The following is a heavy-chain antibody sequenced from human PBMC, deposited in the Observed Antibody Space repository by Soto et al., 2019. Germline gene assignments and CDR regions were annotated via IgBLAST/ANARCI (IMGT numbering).Heavy chain of an antibody. CDR3: ARNRKGNYGMDV. V-gene: IGHV5-51*01. CDR2: IYPGDSYA. D-gene: IGHD3-10*01. J-gene: IGHJ6*02. Sequence: PGESLKISCKGSGYSFTSYWIGWVRQMPGKGLEWMGIIYPGDSYANYSPSFQGHVTVSADRSITTAYLQWSSLKASDTAIYFCARNRKGNYGMDVWGQGTTVTVSS. CDR1: GYSFTSYW.